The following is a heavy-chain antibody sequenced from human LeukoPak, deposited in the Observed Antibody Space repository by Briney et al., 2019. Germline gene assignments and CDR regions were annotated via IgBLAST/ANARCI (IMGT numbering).Heavy chain of an antibody. V-gene: IGHV4-38-2*02. CDR1: GYSISSGYY. J-gene: IGHJ4*02. D-gene: IGHD2-2*01. CDR2: IYHSGST. CDR3: AREGGCSSASCYATFDY. Sequence: SETLSLTCAVSGYSISSGYYWGWIRQPPGKGLEWIGSIYHSGSTYYNPSLKSRVTISVDTSKNQFSPKLSSVTAADTAVYYCAREGGCSSASCYATFDYWGQGTLVTVSS.